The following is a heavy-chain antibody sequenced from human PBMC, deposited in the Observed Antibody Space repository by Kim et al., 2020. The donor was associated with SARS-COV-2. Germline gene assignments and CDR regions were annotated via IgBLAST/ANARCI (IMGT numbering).Heavy chain of an antibody. Sequence: SGSTNNNPAHKSRVTISVDKSKSQFSLKLSSVTAADTAVYYCARDSYYGSDWGQGTLVTVSS. CDR3: ARDSYYGSD. CDR2: SGST. J-gene: IGHJ4*02. V-gene: IGHV4-4*02. D-gene: IGHD1-26*01.